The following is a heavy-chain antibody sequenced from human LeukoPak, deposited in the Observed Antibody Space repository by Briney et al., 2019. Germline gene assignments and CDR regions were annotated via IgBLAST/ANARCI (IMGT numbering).Heavy chain of an antibody. CDR3: AKDLATVTTVYYYYYGMDV. Sequence: GGSLRLSCAASGFTFDDYAMHWVRQAPGEGLEWVSLISGDGGSTYYADSVKGRFTISRDNSKNSLYLRMNSLRTEDTALYYCAKDLATVTTVYYYYYGMDVWGQGTTVTVSS. D-gene: IGHD4-17*01. V-gene: IGHV3-43*02. CDR2: ISGDGGST. J-gene: IGHJ6*02. CDR1: GFTFDDYA.